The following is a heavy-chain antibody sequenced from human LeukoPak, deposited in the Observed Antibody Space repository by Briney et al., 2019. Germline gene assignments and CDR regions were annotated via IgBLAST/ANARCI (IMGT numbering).Heavy chain of an antibody. V-gene: IGHV4-59*01. J-gene: IGHJ4*02. D-gene: IGHD2-21*02. CDR1: GGSITSYY. Sequence: SETLSLTCTVSGGSITSYYWNWIRQPPGKGLEWIGYFYYSGSTNYNPSLKSRVTISGDTSKNQFSLKLSSVTAADTAVYYCARKVVTAITYYFDYWGQGTLVTVSS. CDR3: ARKVVTAITYYFDY. CDR2: FYYSGST.